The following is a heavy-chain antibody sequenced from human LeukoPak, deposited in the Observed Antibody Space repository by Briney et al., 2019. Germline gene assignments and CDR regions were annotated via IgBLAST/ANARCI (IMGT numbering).Heavy chain of an antibody. V-gene: IGHV4-34*01. Sequence: SETLSLTCAVYGGSFSDYYWSWIRQPPGKGLEWIGEINHSGSTNYNPSLESRVTISVDTSKNQFSLKLSSVTAADTAVYYCARGERNGRPDYYYYYGMDVWGQGTTVTVSS. J-gene: IGHJ6*02. CDR3: ARGERNGRPDYYYYYGMDV. CDR2: INHSGST. D-gene: IGHD1-1*01. CDR1: GGSFSDYY.